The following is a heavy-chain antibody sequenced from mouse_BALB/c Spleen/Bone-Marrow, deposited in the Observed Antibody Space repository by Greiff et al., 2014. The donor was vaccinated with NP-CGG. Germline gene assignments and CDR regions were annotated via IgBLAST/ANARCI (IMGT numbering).Heavy chain of an antibody. D-gene: IGHD1-1*01. Sequence: QVHVKQSGPELVKPGASVKISCKASGYSFTSYYIHWVKQRPGQGLEWIGWIFPGSGNTKYNEKFKGKATLTADTSSSTAYMQLSSLTSEDSAVYFCARRYGSSRYYFDYWGQGTTLTVSS. V-gene: IGHV1-66*01. J-gene: IGHJ2*01. CDR3: ARRYGSSRYYFDY. CDR1: GYSFTSYY. CDR2: IFPGSGNT.